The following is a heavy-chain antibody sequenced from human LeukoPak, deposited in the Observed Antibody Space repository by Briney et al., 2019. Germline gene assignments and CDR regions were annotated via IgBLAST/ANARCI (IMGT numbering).Heavy chain of an antibody. V-gene: IGHV4-59*01. J-gene: IGHJ5*02. D-gene: IGHD6-6*01. CDR2: IYYSGST. Sequence: SETLSLTCTVSGGSISSYYWSWIRQPPGKGLEWIGYIYYSGSTNYNPSLKSRVTISVDTSKNQFSLKLSSVTAADTAVYYCARENYAEAARRAQWFDPWGQGTLVTVSS. CDR3: ARENYAEAARRAQWFDP. CDR1: GGSISSYY.